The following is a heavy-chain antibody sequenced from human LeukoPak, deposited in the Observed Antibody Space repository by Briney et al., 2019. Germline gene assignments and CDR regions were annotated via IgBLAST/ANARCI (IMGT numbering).Heavy chain of an antibody. CDR1: GFTFDDYA. J-gene: IGHJ3*02. CDR3: AKGALYSSSPYAFDI. CDR2: ISWNSGSM. D-gene: IGHD6-13*01. Sequence: GGSLRLSCAASGFTFDDYAMHWVRQAPGKGLEWVSGISWNSGSMGYADSVKGRFTISRDNAKNSLYLQMNSLRAEDTALYYCAKGALYSSSPYAFDIWGQGTMVTVSS. V-gene: IGHV3-9*01.